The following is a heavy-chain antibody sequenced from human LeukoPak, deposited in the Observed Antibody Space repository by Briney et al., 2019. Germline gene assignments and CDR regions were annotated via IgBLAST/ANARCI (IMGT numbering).Heavy chain of an antibody. CDR2: IYYSGST. CDR1: GGSISSYY. J-gene: IGHJ5*02. V-gene: IGHV4-59*08. D-gene: IGHD2-2*01. CDR3: ARLYCSSTSCYAEDNWFDP. Sequence: SETLSLTCTVSGGSISSYYWSWIRQPPGKGLEWIGYIYYSGSTNYNPSLKSRVTISVDTSKNQFSLKLSSVTAADTAVYYCARLYCSSTSCYAEDNWFDPWGQGTLVTVSS.